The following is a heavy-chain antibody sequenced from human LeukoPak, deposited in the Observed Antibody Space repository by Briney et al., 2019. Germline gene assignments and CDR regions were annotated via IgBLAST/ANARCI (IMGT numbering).Heavy chain of an antibody. V-gene: IGHV3-11*04. Sequence: GGSLRLSCAASGFTFSDYFMSWIRQAPGKGLEWIAYISSRSAAIYYADSVRGRFTISRDDAKNTLSLQMNSLRAEDTALYYCARSPDSSGYYDYWGQGTLVTVSS. J-gene: IGHJ4*02. CDR1: GFTFSDYF. CDR2: ISSRSAAI. D-gene: IGHD3-22*01. CDR3: ARSPDSSGYYDY.